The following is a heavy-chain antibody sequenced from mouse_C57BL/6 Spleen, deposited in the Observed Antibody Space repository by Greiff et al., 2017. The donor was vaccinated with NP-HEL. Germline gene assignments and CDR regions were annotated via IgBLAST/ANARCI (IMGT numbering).Heavy chain of an antibody. D-gene: IGHD2-1*01. J-gene: IGHJ2*01. CDR1: GYAFSSSW. V-gene: IGHV1-82*01. Sequence: QVQLQQSGPELVKPGASVKISCKASGYAFSSSWMNWVKQRPGKGLEWIGRIYPGDGDTNYNGKFKGKATLTADKSSSTAYMQLSSLTSEDSAVYFCANLLWDYWGQGTTLTVSS. CDR2: IYPGDGDT. CDR3: ANLLWDY.